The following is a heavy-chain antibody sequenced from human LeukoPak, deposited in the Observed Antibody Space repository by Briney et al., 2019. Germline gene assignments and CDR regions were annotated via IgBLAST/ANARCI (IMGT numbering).Heavy chain of an antibody. CDR1: GGSISSGGYY. CDR2: IYYSGST. V-gene: IGHV4-31*03. J-gene: IGHJ4*02. CDR3: ARDRFGYCGGDYYSSKREGDY. D-gene: IGHD2-21*02. Sequence: SETLSLTCTVSGGSISSGGYYWSWIRQHPGKGLEWIGYIYYSGSTYYNPSLKSRVTISVDTSKNQFSLKLSSVTAADTAVYYCARDRFGYCGGDYYSSKREGDYWGQGTLVTVSS.